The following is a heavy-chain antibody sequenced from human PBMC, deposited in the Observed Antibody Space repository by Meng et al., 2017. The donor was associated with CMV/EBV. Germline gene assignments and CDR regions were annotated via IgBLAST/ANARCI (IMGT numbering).Heavy chain of an antibody. Sequence: SVKVSCKASGGTFSSYAISWVRQAHGQGLEWMGGIIPIFGTANYAQKFQGRVTITTDESTSTAYMELSSLRSEDTAVYYCARDRGLYSVAATNLIHYFDYWGQGTLVTVSS. CDR1: GGTFSSYA. V-gene: IGHV1-69*05. J-gene: IGHJ4*02. D-gene: IGHD2-15*01. CDR2: IIPIFGTA. CDR3: ARDRGLYSVAATNLIHYFDY.